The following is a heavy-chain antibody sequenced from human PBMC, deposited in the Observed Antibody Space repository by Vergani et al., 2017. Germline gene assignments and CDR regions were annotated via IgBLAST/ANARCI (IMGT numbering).Heavy chain of an antibody. CDR2: IHPADSDT. Sequence: EVQLVQSGAEVKKPGESLKISCQISGYSFTNYWIGWVRQMPGKGLEWMGIIHPADSDTRYSPSFQGRVTISVDKSISTAYLQRSSLRASDSAMYYCARLYGRDSSGSKYFDYWGQRTLVTVSS. V-gene: IGHV5-51*01. J-gene: IGHJ4*02. CDR3: ARLYGRDSSGSKYFDY. CDR1: GYSFTNYW. D-gene: IGHD3-22*01.